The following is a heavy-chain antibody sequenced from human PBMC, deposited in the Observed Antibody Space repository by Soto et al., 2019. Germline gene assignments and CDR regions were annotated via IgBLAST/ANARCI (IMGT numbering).Heavy chain of an antibody. D-gene: IGHD4-17*01. V-gene: IGHV3-30*18. CDR2: ISYDGSNK. J-gene: IGHJ4*02. CDR3: AKVAGNYGDCAFDY. Sequence: QVQLVESGGGVVQPGRSLRLSCAASGFTFSSYGMHWVRQAPGKGLEWVAVISYDGSNKYYADSVKGRFTISRDNSKNTLYLQMNSLRAEDTAVYYCAKVAGNYGDCAFDYWGQGTLVTVSS. CDR1: GFTFSSYG.